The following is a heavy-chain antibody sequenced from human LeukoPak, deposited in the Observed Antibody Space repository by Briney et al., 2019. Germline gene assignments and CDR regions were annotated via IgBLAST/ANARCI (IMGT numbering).Heavy chain of an antibody. D-gene: IGHD4-17*01. V-gene: IGHV4-39*01. J-gene: IGHJ4*02. CDR3: ASAFYGDYYFDY. CDR2: IYYSGST. Sequence: SETLSLTCTVSGGSISSSSYYWGWIRQPPGKGLEWIGSIYYSGSTYYNPSLKSRVTISVDTSKNQFSQKLSSVTAADTAVYYCASAFYGDYYFDYWGQGTLVTVSS. CDR1: GGSISSSSYY.